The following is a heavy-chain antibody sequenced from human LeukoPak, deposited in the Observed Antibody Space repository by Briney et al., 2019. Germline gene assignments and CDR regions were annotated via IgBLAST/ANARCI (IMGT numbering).Heavy chain of an antibody. J-gene: IGHJ3*02. CDR3: ASELKSSSGWYDAFDI. CDR2: ISSSSSYI. Sequence: GGSLRLSCAASGFTFGDYAMHWVRQAPGKGLEWVSSISSSSSYIYYADSVKGRFTISRDNAKNSLYLQMNSLRAEDTAVYYCASELKSSSGWYDAFDIWGQGTMVTVSS. D-gene: IGHD6-19*01. CDR1: GFTFGDYA. V-gene: IGHV3-21*01.